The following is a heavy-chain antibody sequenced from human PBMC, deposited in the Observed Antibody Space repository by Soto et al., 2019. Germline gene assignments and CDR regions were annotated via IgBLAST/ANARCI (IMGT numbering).Heavy chain of an antibody. J-gene: IGHJ6*03. CDR2: XSGSGGST. Sequence: EVQLLESGGGLVQPGGSLRLSCAASGFTFSSYAMSWVRQAPGXGLXWVSXXSGSGGSTYYADSVKGRFTISRDNSKNTXXXXXXXXXXXXXXXXXXXXXXXXXXXXXXXXXYYMDVWGKGTTVTVSS. CDR1: GFTFSSYA. CDR3: XXXXXXXXXXXXXXXYYMDV. V-gene: IGHV3-23*01.